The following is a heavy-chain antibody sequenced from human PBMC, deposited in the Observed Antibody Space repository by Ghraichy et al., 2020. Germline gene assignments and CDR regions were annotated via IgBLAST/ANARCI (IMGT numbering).Heavy chain of an antibody. CDR2: IGADAVTT. CDR1: GFTFRSYS. D-gene: IGHD5-12*01. V-gene: IGHV3-23*01. J-gene: IGHJ5*02. CDR3: AKGGHNTGYGFDP. Sequence: GGSLRLSCATSGFTFRSYSMNWVHQAPGKGLEWVSIIGADAVTTYYADSVKGRFTVSRDNSKNTLYLIMSGLRAEDTAVYYCAKGGHNTGYGFDPWGQGTLVTVSS.